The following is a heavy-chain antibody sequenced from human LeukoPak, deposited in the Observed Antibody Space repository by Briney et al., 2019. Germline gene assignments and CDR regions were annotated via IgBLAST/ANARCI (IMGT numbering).Heavy chain of an antibody. Sequence: ASVKVSCKASGYTFTSYYMHWVRQAPGQGLEWMGIINPSGGSTSYAQKFQGRVTMTRDTSTSTAYMELRSLRSDDTAVYYCARVVSIAAAGKVWGQGTLVTVSS. D-gene: IGHD6-13*01. V-gene: IGHV1-46*01. J-gene: IGHJ4*02. CDR3: ARVVSIAAAGKV. CDR1: GYTFTSYY. CDR2: INPSGGST.